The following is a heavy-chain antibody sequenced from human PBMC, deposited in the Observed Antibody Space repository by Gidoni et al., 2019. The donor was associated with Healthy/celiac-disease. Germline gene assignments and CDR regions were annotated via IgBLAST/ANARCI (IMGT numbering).Heavy chain of an antibody. CDR2: IYSGGST. CDR3: ARGPGLVTAPYYFDY. J-gene: IGHJ4*02. V-gene: IGHV3-66*01. Sequence: CAASGFTVSSNYMSWVRQAPGQGLEWVSVIYSGGSTYYADSVKGRFTISRDNSKNTLYLQMNSLRAEDTAVYYCARGPGLVTAPYYFDYWGQGTLVTVSS. D-gene: IGHD2-21*02. CDR1: GFTVSSNY.